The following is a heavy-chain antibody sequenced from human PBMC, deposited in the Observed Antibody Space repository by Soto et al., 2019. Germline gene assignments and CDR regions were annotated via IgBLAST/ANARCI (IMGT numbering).Heavy chain of an antibody. CDR3: ARGPANFEYYYYYYGMDV. Sequence: QVQLVQSGAEVKKPGASVKVSCKASGYTFTSYDINWVRQATGQGLEWMGWMNPNSGNTGYAQKFQGRVTMTRNTSISTAYMELSSLRSEDTAVYYCARGPANFEYYYYYYGMDVWGQGTTVTVSS. CDR1: GYTFTSYD. CDR2: MNPNSGNT. D-gene: IGHD7-27*01. J-gene: IGHJ6*02. V-gene: IGHV1-8*01.